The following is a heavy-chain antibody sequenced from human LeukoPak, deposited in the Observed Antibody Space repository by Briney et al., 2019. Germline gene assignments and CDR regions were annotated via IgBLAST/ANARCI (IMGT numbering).Heavy chain of an antibody. V-gene: IGHV3-48*02. D-gene: IGHD5-18*01. CDR3: ARMIDYNYGYAFDY. CDR2: MSTSGSI. Sequence: PEGSLRLSCAASGFTLSSYTMNWVRQAPGKGLEWVSYMSTSGSISYADSVKGRFTISRDNAKNSLYLQMNSLRDEDTAVYYCARMIDYNYGYAFDYWGQGTLVTVSS. J-gene: IGHJ4*02. CDR1: GFTLSSYT.